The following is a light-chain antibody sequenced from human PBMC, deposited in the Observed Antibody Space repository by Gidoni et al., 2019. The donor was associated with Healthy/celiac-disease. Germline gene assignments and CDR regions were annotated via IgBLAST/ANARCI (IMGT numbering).Light chain of an antibody. J-gene: IGLJ1*01. CDR3: CSYAGSSPFV. V-gene: IGLV2-23*02. CDR2: EVS. CDR1: SSDVWSYNP. Sequence: QAAPTQPASVSGSPGQSVTISCTGTSSDVWSYNPVSWYQQHPGQAPKLMIYEVSKRPSGVSNRFSGSKSGNTASLTISGLQAEDEADYYCCSYAGSSPFVFGTGTKVTVL.